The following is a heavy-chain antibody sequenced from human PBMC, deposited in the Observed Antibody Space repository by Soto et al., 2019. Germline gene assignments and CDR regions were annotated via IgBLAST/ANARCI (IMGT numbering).Heavy chain of an antibody. J-gene: IGHJ6*02. CDR3: ARTSSGSTYSYYYGMDV. CDR1: GYTVTTYY. CDR2: INPSGGST. D-gene: IGHD2-15*01. V-gene: IGHV1-46*01. Sequence: ASVKVSCKASGYTVTTYYMHWVRQAPGQGLEWMGIINPSGGSTTYAQKFQDRVIMTRDTSTSTVYMELSSLRSEDTAVYYCARTSSGSTYSYYYGMDVWGQGTTVTVSS.